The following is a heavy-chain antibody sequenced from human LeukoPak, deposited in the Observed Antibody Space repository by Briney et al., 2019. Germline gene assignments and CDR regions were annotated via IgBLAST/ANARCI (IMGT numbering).Heavy chain of an antibody. D-gene: IGHD3-22*01. CDR3: AKNSGYYHPYYIDS. J-gene: IGHJ4*02. Sequence: SETLSLTCIVFGYSISSGYYWDWIRQPPGKGLEWIGNIYHSRSTYYNPSLKSRVTISVDTSKNQFSLKLNSVTAADTAVYYCAKNSGYYHPYYIDSWGQGTLVTVSS. V-gene: IGHV4-38-2*02. CDR1: GYSISSGYY. CDR2: IYHSRST.